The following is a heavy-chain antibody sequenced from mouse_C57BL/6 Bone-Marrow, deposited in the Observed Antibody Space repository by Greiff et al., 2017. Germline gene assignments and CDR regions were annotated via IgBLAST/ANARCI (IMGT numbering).Heavy chain of an antibody. D-gene: IGHD2-4*01. Sequence: EVKLVESGGGLVKPGGSLKLSCAASGFTFSSYAMSWVRQTPEKRLEWVATISDGGSYTYYPDNVKGRFTISRDNAKNNLYLQMSHLKSEDTAMYYCARDIGWGGLRQGDYWGQGTTLTVSS. J-gene: IGHJ2*01. CDR1: GFTFSSYA. CDR3: ARDIGWGGLRQGDY. CDR2: ISDGGSYT. V-gene: IGHV5-4*01.